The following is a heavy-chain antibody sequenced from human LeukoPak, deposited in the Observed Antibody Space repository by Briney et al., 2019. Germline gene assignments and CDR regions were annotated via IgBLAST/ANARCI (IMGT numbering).Heavy chain of an antibody. D-gene: IGHD6-13*01. CDR3: AAQYGDSSSWYGGRFDY. J-gene: IGHJ4*02. CDR2: IWHSGST. V-gene: IGHV4-30-2*01. Sequence: SQTLSLTCAVSGGSISSGGYSWSWIRQPPGKGLEWIGYIWHSGSTYYNPSLKSRVTISVDRSNNQFSLKLSSVTAADTAVYYCAAQYGDSSSWYGGRFDYWGQGTLVTASS. CDR1: GGSISSGGYS.